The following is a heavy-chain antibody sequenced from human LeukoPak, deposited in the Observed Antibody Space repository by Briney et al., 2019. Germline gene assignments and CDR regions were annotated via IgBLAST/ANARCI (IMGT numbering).Heavy chain of an antibody. J-gene: IGHJ4*02. V-gene: IGHV3-11*06. CDR2: ISSSSSYT. CDR1: GFTFSDYS. Sequence: GGSLRLSCAASGFTFSDYSMSWIRQAPGKGLEWVSYISSSSSYTDYADSVKGRFTISRDNAKNSLHLEMNSLRAEDTAVYCCARGGDGDYAFDYWGQGTLVTVSS. CDR3: ARGGDGDYAFDY. D-gene: IGHD4-17*01.